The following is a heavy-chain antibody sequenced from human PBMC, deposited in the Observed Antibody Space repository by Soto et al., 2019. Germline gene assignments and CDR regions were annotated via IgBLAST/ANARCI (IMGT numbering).Heavy chain of an antibody. CDR1: GYTFTSYG. CDR2: ISAYNGNT. J-gene: IGHJ4*02. D-gene: IGHD3-22*01. V-gene: IGHV1-18*01. Sequence: ASVKVSCKASGYTFTSYGISWVRQAPGLGLEWMGWISAYNGNTNYAQKLQGRVTMTTDTSTSTAYMELRSLRSDDTAVYYCARVTGYYDSSGYTTGPPDFDYWGQGTLVTVSS. CDR3: ARVTGYYDSSGYTTGPPDFDY.